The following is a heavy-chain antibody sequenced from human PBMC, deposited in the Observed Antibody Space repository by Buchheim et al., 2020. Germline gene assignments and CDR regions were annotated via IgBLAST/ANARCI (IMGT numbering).Heavy chain of an antibody. CDR2: VNANSGGT. J-gene: IGHJ4*02. V-gene: IGHV1-2*02. CDR3: ARVPQYGTLDY. Sequence: QVQLVQSGAEVKKPGASVTVSCEASGYTFTGYYIHWVRQAPGQGLEWMGWVNANSGGTNYAQKFQGRVTMTRDTSISTAYMELDRLRSDDTAVYYCARVPQYGTLDYWGQGSL. CDR1: GYTFTGYY. D-gene: IGHD1-26*01.